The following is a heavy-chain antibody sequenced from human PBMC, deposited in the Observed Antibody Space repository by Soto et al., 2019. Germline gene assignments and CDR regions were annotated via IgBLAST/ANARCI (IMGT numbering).Heavy chain of an antibody. CDR2: IYPGDSDT. D-gene: IGHD1-26*01. Sequence: GAALKISCKGSGYSFTSHWSGWVRQMPGKGLEWMGIIYPGDSDTRYSQSFQGQVTISADKSISTAYLQWSSLKASDTAMYYCATGGWELQRLSDGMDVWGQGTTVTVSS. CDR3: ATGGWELQRLSDGMDV. CDR1: GYSFTSHW. V-gene: IGHV5-51*01. J-gene: IGHJ6*02.